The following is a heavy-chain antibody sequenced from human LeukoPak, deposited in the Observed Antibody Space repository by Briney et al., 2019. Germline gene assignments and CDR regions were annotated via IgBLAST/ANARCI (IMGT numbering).Heavy chain of an antibody. V-gene: IGHV4-59*01. CDR3: ARGRASSSTWCSTYYYFFYMDF. Sequence: SETLSLTCTVSDDSITMYYWTWIRQPPGKGLEWIGYVDHTGSTKFNPSLNGRVSISRDTSNNFFSLRLRSVTAADTAVYFCARGRASSSTWCSTYYYFFYMDFWGKGTTVTVSS. CDR1: DDSITMYY. D-gene: IGHD2-15*01. J-gene: IGHJ6*03. CDR2: VDHTGST.